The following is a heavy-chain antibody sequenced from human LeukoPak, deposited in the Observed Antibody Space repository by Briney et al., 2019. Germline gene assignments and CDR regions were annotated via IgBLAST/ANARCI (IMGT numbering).Heavy chain of an antibody. J-gene: IGHJ4*02. CDR2: LSGSGENT. V-gene: IGHV3-23*01. Sequence: GGSLRLSCAASGFTFSAYVMSWVRQAPGKGLVWVSGLSGSGENTYYADSVRGRFTISRDNSKSTVYLQMNSLRVEDTAVYYCAKGAYTYQGGFFDFWGQGTLVTVSS. D-gene: IGHD3-16*01. CDR3: AKGAYTYQGGFFDF. CDR1: GFTFSAYV.